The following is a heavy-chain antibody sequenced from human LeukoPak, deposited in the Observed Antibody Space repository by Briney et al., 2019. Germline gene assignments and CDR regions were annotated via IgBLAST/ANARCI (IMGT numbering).Heavy chain of an antibody. Sequence: GASVKVSCKASGYTFTGYYMHWVRQAPGQGLEWMGRINPNSGGTNYAQKFQGRVTMTRDTSISTAYMELSRLRSDDTAVYYCARHFRRSGGNSRTYYYYMDVWGKGTTVTVSS. CDR1: GYTFTGYY. CDR2: INPNSGGT. D-gene: IGHD4-23*01. V-gene: IGHV1-2*06. CDR3: ARHFRRSGGNSRTYYYYMDV. J-gene: IGHJ6*03.